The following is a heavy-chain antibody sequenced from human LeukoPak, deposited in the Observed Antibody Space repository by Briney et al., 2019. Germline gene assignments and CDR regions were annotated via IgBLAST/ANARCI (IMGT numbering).Heavy chain of an antibody. Sequence: GGSLRLSCAASGFTFSSYAMHWVRQAPGKGLEWVAVISYDGSNKYYADSVKGRFTISRDNSKNTLYLQMNSLRAEDTAVYYCASGSYYFDYWGQGTLVTVSS. J-gene: IGHJ4*02. V-gene: IGHV3-30*04. CDR1: GFTFSSYA. CDR2: ISYDGSNK. CDR3: ASGSYYFDY. D-gene: IGHD1-26*01.